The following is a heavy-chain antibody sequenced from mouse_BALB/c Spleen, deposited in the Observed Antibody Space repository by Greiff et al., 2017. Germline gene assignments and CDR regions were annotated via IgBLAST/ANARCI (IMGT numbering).Heavy chain of an antibody. D-gene: IGHD1-1*01. CDR2: ISTYYGDA. CDR1: GYTFTDYA. J-gene: IGHJ4*01. Sequence: QVQLQQSGAELVRPGVSVKISCKGSGYTFTDYAMHWVKQSHAKSLEWIGVISTYYGDASYNQKFKGKATMTVDKSSSTAYMELARLTSEDSAIYYCALITTGYAMDYWGQGTSVTVSS. CDR3: ALITTGYAMDY. V-gene: IGHV1S137*01.